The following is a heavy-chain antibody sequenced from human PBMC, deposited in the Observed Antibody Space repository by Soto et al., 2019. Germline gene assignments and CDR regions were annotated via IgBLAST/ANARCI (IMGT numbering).Heavy chain of an antibody. J-gene: IGHJ6*02. CDR2: INPSGGST. CDR1: GYTFTSYY. CDR3: ARGLVVPAGIRYYYYGMDV. Sequence: GASVKVSCKASGYTFTSYYMHWVRQAPGQGLEWMGIINPSGGSTSYAQKFQGRVTITADKSTSTAYMELSSLRSEDTAVYYCARGLVVPAGIRYYYYGMDVWGQGTTVTVSS. D-gene: IGHD2-2*01. V-gene: IGHV1-46*01.